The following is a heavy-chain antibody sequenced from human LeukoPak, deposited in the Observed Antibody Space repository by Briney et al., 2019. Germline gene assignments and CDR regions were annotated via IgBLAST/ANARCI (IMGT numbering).Heavy chain of an antibody. CDR1: GFTFGDYA. V-gene: IGHV3-49*03. CDR2: IRSKAYGGTT. CDR3: TRDLTCSSTSCYGRFDY. Sequence: GGSLRLSCTASGFTFGDYAMSWFRQAPGKGLEWVGFIRSKAYGGTTEYAASAKGRFTISRDDSKSIAYLQMNSLKTEDTAVYYCTRDLTCSSTSCYGRFDYWGQGTLVTVSS. J-gene: IGHJ4*02. D-gene: IGHD2-2*01.